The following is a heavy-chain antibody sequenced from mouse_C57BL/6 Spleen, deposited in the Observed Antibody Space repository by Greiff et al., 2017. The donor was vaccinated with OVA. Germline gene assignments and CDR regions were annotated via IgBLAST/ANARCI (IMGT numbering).Heavy chain of an antibody. CDR1: GFSLTSYG. J-gene: IGHJ4*01. CDR2: IWRGGST. CDR3: AKGHTVVDAMDY. D-gene: IGHD1-1*01. Sequence: VQLVESGPGLVQPSQSLSITCTVSGFSLTSYGVHWVRQSPGKGLEWLGVIWRGGSTDNNAAFMYRLSITKDNSKSQVFFKMNSLQAEDTAIYYCAKGHTVVDAMDYWGQGTSVTVSS. V-gene: IGHV2-5*01.